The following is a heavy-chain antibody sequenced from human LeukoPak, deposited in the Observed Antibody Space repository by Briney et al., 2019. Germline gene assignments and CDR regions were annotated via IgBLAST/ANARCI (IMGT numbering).Heavy chain of an antibody. CDR3: ARVARGPVEL. V-gene: IGHV4-59*01. CDR2: IYYTGSP. CDR1: VGSISSYY. Sequence: SETLSLTCTVSVGSISSYYWSWIRQPPGKGLEWIGYIYYTGSPTYNPSLRSQFTIPIDTPKNQFSLKLNSLTAADTAVYYCARVARGPVELWGQGTLVTVSS. D-gene: IGHD1-7*01. J-gene: IGHJ4*02.